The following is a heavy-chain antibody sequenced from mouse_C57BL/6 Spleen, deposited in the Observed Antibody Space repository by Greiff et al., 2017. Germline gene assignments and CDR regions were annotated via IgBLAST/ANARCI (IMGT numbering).Heavy chain of an antibody. Sequence: QVQLQQPGAELVRPGSSVKLSCKASGYTFTSYWMHWVKQRPIQGLEWIGNIDPSDSETHYNQKFKDKATLTVDKSSSTAYMQLSSLTSEDSAVFYCARGVPYYFDYWGQGTTLTVSS. V-gene: IGHV1-52*01. J-gene: IGHJ2*01. CDR3: ARGVPYYFDY. CDR1: GYTFTSYW. CDR2: IDPSDSET.